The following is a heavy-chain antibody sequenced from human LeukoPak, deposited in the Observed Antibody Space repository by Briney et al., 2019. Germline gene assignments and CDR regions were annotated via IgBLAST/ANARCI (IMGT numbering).Heavy chain of an antibody. D-gene: IGHD1-26*01. CDR2: IYYTGST. Sequence: SETLSLTCTVSGGSLSTSSYYWGWVRQPPGTGLEWIGYIYYTGSTSYNPSLKSRVTMSLDASKNQFSLELNSVTPADTAVYYCARGGNYWPQWWFDPWGRGTLVSVSS. CDR3: ARGGNYWPQWWFDP. CDR1: GGSLSTSSYY. J-gene: IGHJ5*02. V-gene: IGHV4-61*01.